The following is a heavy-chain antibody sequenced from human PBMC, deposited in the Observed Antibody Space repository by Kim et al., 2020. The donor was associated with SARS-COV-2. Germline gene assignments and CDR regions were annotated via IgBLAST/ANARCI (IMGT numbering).Heavy chain of an antibody. CDR3: ARDNSRSSWYVYFDY. CDR1: GFTFSSYG. Sequence: GGSLRLSCAASGFTFSSYGMHWVRQAPGKGLEWVADIWCAGSNKYYADSVKGRFTISRDNSKNTLYLQMNSLRAEDTAVYYCARDNSRSSWYVYFDYWGQGSLVPVSS. V-gene: IGHV3-33*01. D-gene: IGHD6-13*01. J-gene: IGHJ4*02. CDR2: IWCAGSNK.